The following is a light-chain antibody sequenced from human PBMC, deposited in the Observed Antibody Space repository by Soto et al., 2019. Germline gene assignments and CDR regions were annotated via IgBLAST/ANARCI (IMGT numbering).Light chain of an antibody. Sequence: DVVMTQSPLSLTVTLGQPASISCKSSQSLVYTDGHTYLNWFHQRPGQSPRRLIYKVSTRESGVPDRFSGGGSGTDFTLKIDRVEAEDVGVYYCVQGTHWPPTIGGGTTVEIK. CDR1: QSLVYTDGHTY. J-gene: IGKJ4*01. CDR2: KVS. V-gene: IGKV2-30*01. CDR3: VQGTHWPPT.